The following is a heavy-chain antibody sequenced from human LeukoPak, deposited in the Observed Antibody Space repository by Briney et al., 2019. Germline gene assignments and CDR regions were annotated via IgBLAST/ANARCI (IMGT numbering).Heavy chain of an antibody. J-gene: IGHJ6*03. Sequence: TSETLSLTCTVSGYSISSGYYWGWIRQPPGKGLEWIGRIYTSGSTNYNPSLKSRVTISVDTSKNQFSLKLSSVTAADTAVYYCSRDYSNGNDYYYYMDVWGKGTTVTVSS. CDR1: GYSISSGYY. D-gene: IGHD4-11*01. V-gene: IGHV4-38-2*02. CDR3: SRDYSNGNDYYYYMDV. CDR2: IYTSGST.